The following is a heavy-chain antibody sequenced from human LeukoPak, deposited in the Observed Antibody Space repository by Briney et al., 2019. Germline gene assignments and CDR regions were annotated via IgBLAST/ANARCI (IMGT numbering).Heavy chain of an antibody. CDR2: IYYSGST. Sequence: PSETLSLTCTVSGGSISSSSYYWGWIRQPPGKGLEWIGSIYYSGSTYYNPSLKSRVTISVDTSKNQFSLKLSSVTAADTAVYYCARRALRYFDPDAFDIWGQGTMVTVSS. V-gene: IGHV4-39*01. J-gene: IGHJ3*02. CDR1: GGSISSSSYY. D-gene: IGHD3-9*01. CDR3: ARRALRYFDPDAFDI.